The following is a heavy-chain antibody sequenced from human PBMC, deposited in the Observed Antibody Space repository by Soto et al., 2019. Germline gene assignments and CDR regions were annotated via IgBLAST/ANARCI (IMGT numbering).Heavy chain of an antibody. CDR3: VSPHSESSNAFDL. CDR1: GFSFSHYA. V-gene: IGHV3-30*04. J-gene: IGHJ5*02. CDR2: ISYDGENR. D-gene: IGHD3-10*01. Sequence: GGSLRLSCAASGFSFSHYAMHWVRQPPGKGLEWVALISYDGENRYFTDSVRGRFTISRDNSKTAVYLEMNNLRLDDTATYYCVSPHSESSNAFDLWGQGTLVTVSS.